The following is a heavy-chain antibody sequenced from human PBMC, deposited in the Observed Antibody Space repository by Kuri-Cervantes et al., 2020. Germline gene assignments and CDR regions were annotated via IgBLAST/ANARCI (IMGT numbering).Heavy chain of an antibody. V-gene: IGHV4-4*02. CDR2: IYHSGST. CDR3: APFNTYYDILTGYWENWFDP. D-gene: IGHD3-9*01. J-gene: IGHJ5*02. CDR1: GGSIISSNW. Sequence: SETLSLTCAVSGGSIISSNWWSWVRQPPGKGLEWIGEIYHSGSTNYNPSLKSRVTISVDKSKNQFSLKLSSVNAADTAVYYCAPFNTYYDILTGYWENWFDPWGQGTLVTVSS.